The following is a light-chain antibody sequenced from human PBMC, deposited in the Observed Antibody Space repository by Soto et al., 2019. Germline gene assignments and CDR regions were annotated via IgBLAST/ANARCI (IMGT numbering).Light chain of an antibody. J-gene: IGKJ2*01. V-gene: IGKV1-5*03. CDR3: QQYHSLNT. Sequence: DIQMTQSPSTLSPSVGDRVTITCRASQSISSWLAWYQQKPGKAPKVLIYKASSLESGVPSRFSGSGSTTEFTLTIGILQPDDVATYYCQQYHSLNTFGQGNKLEI. CDR2: KAS. CDR1: QSISSW.